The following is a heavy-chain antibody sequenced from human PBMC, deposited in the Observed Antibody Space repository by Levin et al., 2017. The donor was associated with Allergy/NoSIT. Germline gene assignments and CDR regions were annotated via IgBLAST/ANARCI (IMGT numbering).Heavy chain of an antibody. CDR3: ARSQFVVLVPGAIGGGGMGL. J-gene: IGHJ6*02. CDR2: VSFDGVKD. D-gene: IGHD2-2*01. CDR1: GSTFSNNG. Sequence: GGSLRLSCSASGSTFSNNGMHWVRQAPGKGLEWVASVSFDGVKDVYADSVKGRFSISRDNSKSTLYLQMNSLRPEDTAVYYCARSQFVVLVPGAIGGGGMGLWGQGTTVTVSS. V-gene: IGHV3-30-3*01.